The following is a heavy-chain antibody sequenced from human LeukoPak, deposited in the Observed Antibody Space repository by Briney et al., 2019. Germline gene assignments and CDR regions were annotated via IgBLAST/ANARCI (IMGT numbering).Heavy chain of an antibody. CDR3: ARAGWGYSSSWDYYYYMDV. CDR1: GYTFTGYY. CDR2: INPNSGGT. J-gene: IGHJ6*03. Sequence: ASVKVSCKASGYTFTGYYMHWVRQAPGQGLEWMGWINPNSGGTNHAQKFQGRVTMTMDTSISTAYMELSRLRSDDTAVYYCARAGWGYSSSWDYYYYMDVWGKGTTVTVSS. V-gene: IGHV1-2*02. D-gene: IGHD6-13*01.